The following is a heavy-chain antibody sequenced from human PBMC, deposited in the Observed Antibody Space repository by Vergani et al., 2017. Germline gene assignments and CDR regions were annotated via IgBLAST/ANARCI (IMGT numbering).Heavy chain of an antibody. CDR2: IKSKTDGGTT. D-gene: IGHD3-16*01. Sequence: EVQLVESGGGLVKPGGSLRLSCAASGFTFSNAWMSWVRQAPGKGLEWVGRIKSKTDGGTTDYAAPVKGRFTISRADSKNTLHLQMNSLKIEDTAVYYCTKARVRGYYYYYMDVWGKGTTVTVSS. CDR1: GFTFSNAW. V-gene: IGHV3-15*01. J-gene: IGHJ6*03. CDR3: TKARVRGYYYYYMDV.